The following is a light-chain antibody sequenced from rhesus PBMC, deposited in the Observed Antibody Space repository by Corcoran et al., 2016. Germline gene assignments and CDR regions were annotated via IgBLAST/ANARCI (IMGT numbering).Light chain of an antibody. CDR3: QQYSDWPLA. CDR2: GAS. V-gene: IGKV3-42*03. CDR1: QSVSSS. Sequence: EIVLTQSPATLSLSPGERATLSCRASQSVSSSLAWYQQKPEQAPRLLIYGASRRATGIPDRFSGSGSGTVFTLAISSLEPEDFAVCYCQQYSDWPLAFGGGTKVEIK. J-gene: IGKJ4*01.